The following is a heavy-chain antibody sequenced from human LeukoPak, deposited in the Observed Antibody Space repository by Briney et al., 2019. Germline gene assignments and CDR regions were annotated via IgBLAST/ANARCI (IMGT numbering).Heavy chain of an antibody. Sequence: GESLQISCQASGYNFAYYCIVCVRQVSGKGLEWMGSFFGSDFSARYSPSFQGPVTVSADKSISTADLPRCSLIASVPAICSCVRSPGDGWSFGVDDIWGQGTMASVSS. J-gene: IGHJ3*02. CDR2: FFGSDFSA. CDR1: GYNFAYYC. V-gene: IGHV5-51*01. D-gene: IGHD5-24*01. CDR3: VRSPGDGWSFGVDDI.